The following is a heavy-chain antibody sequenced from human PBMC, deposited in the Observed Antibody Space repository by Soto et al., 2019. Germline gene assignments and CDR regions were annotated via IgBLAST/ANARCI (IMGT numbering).Heavy chain of an antibody. CDR3: ATLAGGGGREDY. D-gene: IGHD2-21*01. J-gene: IGHJ4*02. CDR2: ITWNSGSR. Sequence: EVQLVESGGGLVQPGRSLRLSCAASGFTFDDYAMHWVRQAPGKGLEWVSGITWNSGSRGYADSVKGRFTISRDNAKNALYMQMTGLRAEDTALYYGATLAGGGGREDYWGQGTLVTVSS. V-gene: IGHV3-9*01. CDR1: GFTFDDYA.